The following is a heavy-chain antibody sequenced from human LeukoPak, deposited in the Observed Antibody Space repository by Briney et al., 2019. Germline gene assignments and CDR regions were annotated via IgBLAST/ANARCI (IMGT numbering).Heavy chain of an antibody. V-gene: IGHV3-23*01. CDR3: ARGGYGKIDY. D-gene: IGHD5-18*01. CDR2: ISGGGSIT. CDR1: GFTFSTLA. Sequence: GGSLRLSCAASGFTFSTLAPGWFRKAPGRGREWVSGISGGGSITYYADSVKGRFTISRDNSKNTLYLQMNSLRAEDTAVYYCARGGYGKIDYWGQGTLVTVSS. J-gene: IGHJ4*02.